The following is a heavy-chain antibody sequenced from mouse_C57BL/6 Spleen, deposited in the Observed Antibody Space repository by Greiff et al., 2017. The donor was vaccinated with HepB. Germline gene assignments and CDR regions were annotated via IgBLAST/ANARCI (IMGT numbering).Heavy chain of an antibody. V-gene: IGHV1-85*01. J-gene: IGHJ4*01. CDR2: IYPRDGST. Sequence: VKLQQSGPELVKPGASVKLSCKASGYTFTSYDINWVKQRPGQGLEWIGWIYPRDGSTKYNEKFKGKATLTVDTSSSTAYMELHSLTSEDSAVYFCARAGGISIMPPYYDAMDYWGQGTSVTVSS. CDR1: GYTFTSYD. CDR3: ARAGGISIMPPYYDAMDY.